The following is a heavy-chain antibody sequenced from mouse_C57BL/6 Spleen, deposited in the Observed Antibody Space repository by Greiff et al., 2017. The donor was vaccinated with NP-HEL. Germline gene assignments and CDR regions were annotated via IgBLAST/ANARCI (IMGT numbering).Heavy chain of an antibody. CDR1: GYTFPSYW. Sequence: QVQLQQPGAELVKPGASVKLSCKASGYTFPSYWMQWVKQRPGQGLEWIGEIDPSDSYTNYNQKFKGKATLTVDTSSSTAYMQLSSLTSEYSAVYYCAREQDKGYDMDDWGKGTSVTVSS. D-gene: IGHD3-3*01. V-gene: IGHV1-50*01. CDR2: IDPSDSYT. J-gene: IGHJ4*01. CDR3: AREQDKGYDMDD.